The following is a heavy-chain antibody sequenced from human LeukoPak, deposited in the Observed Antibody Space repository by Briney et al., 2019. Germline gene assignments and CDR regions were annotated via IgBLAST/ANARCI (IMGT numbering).Heavy chain of an antibody. Sequence: GGSLRLSCAASGFTFSSYSMNWVRQAPGKGLEWVSSISSSSGYIYYADSVKGRFIISRDNAKNSLYLQVNSLRAEDTAVYYCARDPTMVRGVHFDYWGQGSLVTVSS. D-gene: IGHD3-10*01. CDR3: ARDPTMVRGVHFDY. J-gene: IGHJ4*02. CDR2: ISSSSGYI. V-gene: IGHV3-21*01. CDR1: GFTFSSYS.